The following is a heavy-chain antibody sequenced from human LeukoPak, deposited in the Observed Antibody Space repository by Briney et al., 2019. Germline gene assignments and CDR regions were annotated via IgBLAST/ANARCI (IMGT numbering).Heavy chain of an antibody. V-gene: IGHV1-2*04. Sequence: ASVKVSCEASGYTFTGYYMHWVRQAPGQGLEWMGWINPNSGGTNYAQKFQGWVTMTRDTSNSTAYMELSRLRSDDTAVYYCARATAVATMKAFDYWGQGTLVTVSS. CDR3: ARATAVATMKAFDY. J-gene: IGHJ4*02. CDR1: GYTFTGYY. CDR2: INPNSGGT. D-gene: IGHD5-12*01.